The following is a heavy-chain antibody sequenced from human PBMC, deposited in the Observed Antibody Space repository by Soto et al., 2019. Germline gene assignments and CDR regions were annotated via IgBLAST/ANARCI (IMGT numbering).Heavy chain of an antibody. J-gene: IGHJ4*02. V-gene: IGHV4-34*02. CDR1: DESFSGYY. Sequence: QVQLQQRGAGLLKPSETLSLTCVVSDESFSGYYWSWIRQPPGKGLEWIGDIDHSGSIHYNPSLKSRLTMSVDTSRKHFSLSLSSVTAADAGTYFCSRGRPPRYWGQGTQVTVSS. CDR3: SRGRPPRY. CDR2: IDHSGSI.